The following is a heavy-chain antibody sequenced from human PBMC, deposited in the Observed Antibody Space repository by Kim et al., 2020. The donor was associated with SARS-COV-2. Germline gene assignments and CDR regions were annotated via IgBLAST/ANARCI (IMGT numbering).Heavy chain of an antibody. V-gene: IGHV1-18*04. CDR3: ARGGLRLSSGWFDAFDI. D-gene: IGHD6-19*01. CDR2: ISAYNGNT. Sequence: ASVKVSCKASGYTFTSYGISWVRQAPGQGLELMGWISAYNGNTNYAQKLQGRVTMTTDTSTSTAYMELRSLRSDDTAVYYCARGGLRLSSGWFDAFDIWGQGTMVTVSS. CDR1: GYTFTSYG. J-gene: IGHJ3*02.